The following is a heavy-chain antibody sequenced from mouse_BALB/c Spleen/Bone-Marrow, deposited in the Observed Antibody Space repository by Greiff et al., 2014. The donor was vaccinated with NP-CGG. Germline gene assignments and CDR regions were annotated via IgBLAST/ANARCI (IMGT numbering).Heavy chain of an antibody. CDR3: ARGVPMDY. CDR1: GYAFSSYW. Sequence: VQLQQSGAELVRPGSSVKISCEASGYAFSSYWMNWVKQRPGQGLEWIGQIYPGDGDTNYNGKFKGKATLTADKSSSTAYMQLSSLTSEDSAVYFCARGVPMDYWGQGTPVTVSS. CDR2: IYPGDGDT. V-gene: IGHV1-80*01. J-gene: IGHJ4*01.